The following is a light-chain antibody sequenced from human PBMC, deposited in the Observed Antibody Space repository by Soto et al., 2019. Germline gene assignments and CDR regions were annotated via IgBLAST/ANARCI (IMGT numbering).Light chain of an antibody. Sequence: EVVMTQSRATLSVSPGERATLSFRASQSVSSNLAWYQQKPGQAPRLLIYGASTRVTGIPATFSGSGSGTEFTLTISSLQSEDFAIYYCQQYNNWPAITFGQGTRLEIK. CDR2: GAS. J-gene: IGKJ5*01. CDR1: QSVSSN. V-gene: IGKV3D-15*01. CDR3: QQYNNWPAIT.